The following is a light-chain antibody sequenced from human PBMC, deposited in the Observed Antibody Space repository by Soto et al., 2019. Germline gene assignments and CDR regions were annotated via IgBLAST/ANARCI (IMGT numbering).Light chain of an antibody. V-gene: IGKV3-11*01. J-gene: IGKJ1*01. CDR1: QSISSY. CDR3: QQLTDWPPQWT. CDR2: DAS. Sequence: EIALTQSPGTLSWSRLGVATGAFMAIQSISSYLAWYQQKPGQAPRLLIYDASSRATGIPARFSGSGSGADFTLTISSLEPEDFAVYYCQQLTDWPPQWTFGQGTKVDNK.